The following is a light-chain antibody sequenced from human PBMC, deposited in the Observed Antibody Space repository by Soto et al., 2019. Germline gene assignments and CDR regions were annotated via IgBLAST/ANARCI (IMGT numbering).Light chain of an antibody. J-gene: IGKJ1*01. V-gene: IGKV3-15*01. CDR2: GAS. CDR3: QQYNNWPSWT. Sequence: EIVMTQSPATLSVSPGERATLSCRASQSVSSNLAWYQQKPGQAPRLLIYGASTRATGIPARFSGSGSGTEFTLTISARQSEEFAVNYCQQYNNWPSWTFGQGTKVEIK. CDR1: QSVSSN.